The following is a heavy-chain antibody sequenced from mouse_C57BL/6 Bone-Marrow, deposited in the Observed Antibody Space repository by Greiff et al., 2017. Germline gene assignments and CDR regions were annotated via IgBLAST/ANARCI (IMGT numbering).Heavy chain of an antibody. J-gene: IGHJ3*01. Sequence: VQLQQSGAELVKPGASVKLSCKASGYTFTSYWMHWVKQRPGQGLEWIGMIHPNSGSTNYNEKFKSKATLTVDKSSSTAYMQLSSLTSEDPAVYYCARFGGYYPFAYRGQGTLVTGSA. CDR1: GYTFTSYW. CDR3: ARFGGYYPFAY. CDR2: IHPNSGST. D-gene: IGHD2-3*01. V-gene: IGHV1-64*01.